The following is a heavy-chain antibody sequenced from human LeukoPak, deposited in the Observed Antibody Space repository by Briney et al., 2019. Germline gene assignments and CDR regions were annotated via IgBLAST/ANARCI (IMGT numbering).Heavy chain of an antibody. D-gene: IGHD6-13*01. CDR1: GFTFDDYA. CDR2: ISWNSGSI. Sequence: GGSLRLSCAASGFTFDDYAMHWVRQAPGKGLEWVSGISWNSGSIGYADSVKGRFTISRDNAKNSLYLQTNSLRAEDMALYYCAKDMGPHSSSPLFDYWGQGTLVTVSS. J-gene: IGHJ4*02. CDR3: AKDMGPHSSSPLFDY. V-gene: IGHV3-9*03.